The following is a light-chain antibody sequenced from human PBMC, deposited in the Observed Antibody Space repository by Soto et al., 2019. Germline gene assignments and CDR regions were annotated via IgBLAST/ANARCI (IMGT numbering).Light chain of an antibody. J-gene: IGLJ2*01. V-gene: IGLV2-8*01. CDR1: SSDVGGYNY. Sequence: QSVLTQPPSASGSPGQSVTISCTGTSSDVGGYNYVSWYQQHPGKAPKLMIYEVSKRPSGVPDRFSGSKSGNTASLTVSGLQADDEAVYYSSSSAGSNTHVVFDGGTKVTVL. CDR3: SSSAGSNTHVV. CDR2: EVS.